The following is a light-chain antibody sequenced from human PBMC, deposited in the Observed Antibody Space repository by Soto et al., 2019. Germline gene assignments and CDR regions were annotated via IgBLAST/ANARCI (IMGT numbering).Light chain of an antibody. CDR1: QSVSSSY. J-gene: IGKJ1*01. CDR3: QQYGSSPTWT. CDR2: GAS. Sequence: EILFTQSPGTPSLSPGERATLSFRASQSVSSSYLAWYQQKPGQAPRLLIYGASRRATGIPDRFSGSGSGTDFTLTISRLEPEDFAVYYCQQYGSSPTWTFGQGTKVDIK. V-gene: IGKV3-20*01.